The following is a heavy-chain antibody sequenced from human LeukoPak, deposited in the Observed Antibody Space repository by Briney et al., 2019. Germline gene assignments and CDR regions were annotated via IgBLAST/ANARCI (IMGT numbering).Heavy chain of an antibody. Sequence: ASVKVSCKASGYTFTGYYMHWVRQAPGQGLEWMGWINPNSGGTNYAQKFQGRVTMTRDTSISTAYMELSSLRSEDTAVYYCARGILHYPFDYWGQGTLVIVSS. D-gene: IGHD3-10*01. V-gene: IGHV1-2*02. J-gene: IGHJ4*02. CDR2: INPNSGGT. CDR3: ARGILHYPFDY. CDR1: GYTFTGYY.